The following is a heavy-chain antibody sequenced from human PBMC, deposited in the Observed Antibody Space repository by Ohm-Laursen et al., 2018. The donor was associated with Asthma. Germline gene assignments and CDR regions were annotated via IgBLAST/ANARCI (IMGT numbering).Heavy chain of an antibody. CDR2: IYYSGNT. CDR1: GGSVSSGSYY. CDR3: ARATFYYESTGYYYFDH. V-gene: IGHV4-31*03. D-gene: IGHD3-22*01. Sequence: SETLSLTCTVSGGSVSSGSYYWSWIRQHPGKGLEWIGYIYYSGNTYYNPSLKSRVIISVDTSKNQFSLKLTSVTAADTALYYCARATFYYESTGYYYFDHWGQGTLVTVSS. J-gene: IGHJ4*02.